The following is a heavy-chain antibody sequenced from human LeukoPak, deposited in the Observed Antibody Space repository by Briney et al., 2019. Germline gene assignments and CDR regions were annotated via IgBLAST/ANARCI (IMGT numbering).Heavy chain of an antibody. D-gene: IGHD5-18*01. CDR1: GFTFSSYG. CDR2: IWYDGSNK. CDR3: ARERDTAMVDTYNWFDP. Sequence: PGRSLRLSCAASGFTFSSYGMHWVRQAPCKGLEWVAVIWYDGSNKYYADSVKGRFTISRDNSKNTLYLQMNSLRAEDTAVYYCARERDTAMVDTYNWFDPWGQGTLVTVSS. J-gene: IGHJ5*02. V-gene: IGHV3-33*01.